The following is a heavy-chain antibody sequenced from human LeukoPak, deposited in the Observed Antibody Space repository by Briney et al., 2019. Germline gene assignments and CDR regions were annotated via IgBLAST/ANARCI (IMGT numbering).Heavy chain of an antibody. J-gene: IGHJ4*02. D-gene: IGHD3-22*01. V-gene: IGHV3-30-3*01. CDR1: GFTFSSYA. CDR2: ISYDGNNK. Sequence: GRSLRLSCAASGFTFSSYAMHWVRQAPGKGLEWVAVISYDGNNKYYADSVKGRFTISRDNSKNTLCLQMNSLRAEDTAVYYCARDLVGGWDDSSGYYYGYFDYWGQGTLVTVSS. CDR3: ARDLVGGWDDSSGYYYGYFDY.